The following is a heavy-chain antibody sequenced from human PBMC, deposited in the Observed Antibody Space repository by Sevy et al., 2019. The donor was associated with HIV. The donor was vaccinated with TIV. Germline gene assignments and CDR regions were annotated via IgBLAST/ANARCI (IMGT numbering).Heavy chain of an antibody. CDR1: GYTFTSYG. J-gene: IGHJ6*03. CDR3: AGVVDYCTNGVCYKRAYYYYYMDV. D-gene: IGHD2-8*01. Sequence: ASLKVSCKASGYTFTSYGISWVRQAPGQGLEWMGWISAYNGNTNYAQKLQGRVTMTTDTSTSTAYMELRSLRSDETAVYYCAGVVDYCTNGVCYKRAYYYYYMDVWGKGTTVTVSS. V-gene: IGHV1-18*04. CDR2: ISAYNGNT.